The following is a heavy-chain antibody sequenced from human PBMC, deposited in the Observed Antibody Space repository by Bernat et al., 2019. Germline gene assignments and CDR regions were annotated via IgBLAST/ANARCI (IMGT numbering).Heavy chain of an antibody. Sequence: VQLQESGPGLVKPSGTLSLTCAVSGGSISSSNWWSWVRQPPGKGLEWVSAISGSGGSTYYADSVKGRFTISRDNSKNTLYLQMNSLRAEDTAVYYCAKNPTAMAAGGDYWGQGTLVTVSS. CDR2: ISGSGGST. J-gene: IGHJ4*02. V-gene: IGHV3-23*01. CDR1: GGSISSSN. CDR3: AKNPTAMAAGGDY. D-gene: IGHD5-18*01.